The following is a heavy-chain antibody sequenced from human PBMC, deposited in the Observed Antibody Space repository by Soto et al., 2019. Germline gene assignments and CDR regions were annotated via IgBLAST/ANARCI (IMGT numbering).Heavy chain of an antibody. CDR1: GFTFSSYA. Sequence: QVQLVESGGGVVQPGRSLRLSCAASGFTFSSYAMHWVRQAPGKGLEWVAVISYDGSNKYYADSVKGRFTISRDNSKNTLYLQMNSLRAEDTAVYYCARAGDEPAEYIVLVPEVIDYCGQGTLVTVSS. V-gene: IGHV3-30-3*01. CDR3: ARAGDEPAEYIVLVPEVIDY. D-gene: IGHD2-2*01. CDR2: ISYDGSNK. J-gene: IGHJ4*02.